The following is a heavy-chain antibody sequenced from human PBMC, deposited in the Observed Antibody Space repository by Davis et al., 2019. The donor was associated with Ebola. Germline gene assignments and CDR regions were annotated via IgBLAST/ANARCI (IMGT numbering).Heavy chain of an antibody. J-gene: IGHJ6*04. CDR1: GFTFSNHA. CDR3: ATKGCTGGSCYGVYYYYGLAV. CDR2: ISGSGDST. V-gene: IGHV3-23*01. Sequence: GESLKISCAASGFTFSNHAMNWVRQAPGKGLEWVSGISGSGDSTHYADSVKGRFTISRDNAKNTLYLQMSSLRAGDTALYYCATKGCTGGSCYGVYYYYGLAVWGRGTTVTVSS. D-gene: IGHD2-15*01.